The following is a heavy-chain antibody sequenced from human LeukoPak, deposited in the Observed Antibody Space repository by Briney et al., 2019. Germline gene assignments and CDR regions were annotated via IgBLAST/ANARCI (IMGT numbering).Heavy chain of an antibody. CDR1: GDSISSSGYY. J-gene: IGHJ5*02. CDR2: INHSGST. D-gene: IGHD3-3*01. V-gene: IGHV4-39*07. Sequence: PSETLSLTCTVSGDSISSSGYYWSWIRQPPGKGLEWIGEINHSGSTNYNPSLKSRVTISVDTSKNQFSLKLSSVTAADTAVYYCARREMTITIFGVVITNWFDPWGQGTLVTVSS. CDR3: ARREMTITIFGVVITNWFDP.